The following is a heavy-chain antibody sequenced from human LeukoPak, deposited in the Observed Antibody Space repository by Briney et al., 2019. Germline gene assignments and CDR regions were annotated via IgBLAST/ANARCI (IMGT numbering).Heavy chain of an antibody. CDR2: ISGYNGNT. J-gene: IGHJ3*02. Sequence: VASVKLSCKASGYTFINYGISWVRHAPGQGLEWMGWISGYNGNTKYAEKLQGRVTMTTDTSTSTAYMELRSLRSDDTAMYYCARDDRRIVVITMSDAFDIWGQGTMVTVSS. V-gene: IGHV1-18*01. D-gene: IGHD3-22*01. CDR1: GYTFINYG. CDR3: ARDDRRIVVITMSDAFDI.